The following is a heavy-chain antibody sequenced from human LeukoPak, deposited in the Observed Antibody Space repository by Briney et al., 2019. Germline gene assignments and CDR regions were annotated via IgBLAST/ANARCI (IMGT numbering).Heavy chain of an antibody. D-gene: IGHD6-6*01. J-gene: IGHJ4*02. CDR2: INPNSGDT. V-gene: IGHV1-2*02. CDR1: GYTFSGYY. CDR3: ATRSSSSRLED. Sequence: GASVKVSCKASGYTFSGYYMHWVRQALGQGPEWMGWINPNSGDTEYTQKFQGRVTFTRDTSISTAYMELSRLRSDDTAFYYCATRSSSSRLEDWGQGTLVTVSS.